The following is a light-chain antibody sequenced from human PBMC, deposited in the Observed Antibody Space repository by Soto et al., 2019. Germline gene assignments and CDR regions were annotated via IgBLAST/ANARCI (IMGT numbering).Light chain of an antibody. CDR3: QQYYISPRT. V-gene: IGKV3-15*01. CDR1: QSVSSY. Sequence: VMTHSAATLSVSERERATISCRASQSVSSYLAWYQQKPGKAPRLFIYGSSIRASGIPSRFSGSGSGTEFTLTISSLQSEDFAAYYCQQYYISPRTFGQGTKVDIK. CDR2: GSS. J-gene: IGKJ1*01.